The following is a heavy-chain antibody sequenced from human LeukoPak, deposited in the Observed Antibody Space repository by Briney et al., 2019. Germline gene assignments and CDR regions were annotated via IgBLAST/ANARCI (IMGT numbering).Heavy chain of an antibody. CDR1: GFTFSSYS. J-gene: IGHJ3*02. D-gene: IGHD1-7*01. CDR2: ISSSSSYI. CDR3: GRDFGLFGTKRSFDI. V-gene: IGHV3-21*04. Sequence: GGSLRLSCAASGFTFSSYSMNWVRQAPGKGLEWVSSISSSSSYIYYADSVKGRFTISRDNAKNSLYLQMNSLRAEDTAVYYCGRDFGLFGTKRSFDIWGQGTMVTVSS.